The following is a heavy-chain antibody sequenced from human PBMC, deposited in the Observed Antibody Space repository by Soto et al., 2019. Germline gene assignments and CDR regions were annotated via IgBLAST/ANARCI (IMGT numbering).Heavy chain of an antibody. CDR1: GGSISSGGYY. CDR2: IYYSGST. J-gene: IGHJ6*02. D-gene: IGHD6-13*01. Sequence: SETLSLTCTVSGGSISSGGYYWSWIRQHPGKGLEWIGYIYYSGSTYYNPSLKSRVTISVDTSKNEFSLKLSSVTAADTAVYYCARDKQQLVQGYYYYYGMDVWGHGTTVTVSS. CDR3: ARDKQQLVQGYYYYYGMDV. V-gene: IGHV4-31*03.